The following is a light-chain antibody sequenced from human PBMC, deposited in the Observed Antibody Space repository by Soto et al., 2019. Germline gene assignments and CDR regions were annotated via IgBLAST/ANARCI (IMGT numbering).Light chain of an antibody. CDR2: EVS. CDR1: SSDVGGYNY. Sequence: QSALTQPASVSGSPGQSITISCTGTSSDVGGYNYVSWYQQHPGKVPKLMIYEVSNRPSGVVNRFSGSKSGNTAYLTISGLQAEYEAEYYCSSFTSSSTQVFGTGTKLTVL. CDR3: SSFTSSSTQV. J-gene: IGLJ1*01. V-gene: IGLV2-14*01.